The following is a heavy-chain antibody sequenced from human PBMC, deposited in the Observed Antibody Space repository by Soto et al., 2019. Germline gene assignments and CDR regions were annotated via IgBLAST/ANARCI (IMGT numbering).Heavy chain of an antibody. V-gene: IGHV4-4*07. D-gene: IGHD4-17*01. Sequence: ETLSVTFTGTGGSISSYYWRWIRQPAGKGLEWIGRIYTSGSTNYNPSLKSRVTMSVDTSKNQFSLKLSSVTAADTAVYYCARVDGYGDYYSDYCGPGPLVT. CDR3: ARVDGYGDYYSDY. J-gene: IGHJ4*02. CDR2: IYTSGST. CDR1: GGSISSYY.